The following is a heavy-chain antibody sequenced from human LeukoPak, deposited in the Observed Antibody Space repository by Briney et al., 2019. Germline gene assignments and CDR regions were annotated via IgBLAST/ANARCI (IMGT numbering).Heavy chain of an antibody. J-gene: IGHJ2*01. D-gene: IGHD4-23*01. CDR2: IYYSGST. V-gene: IGHV4-59*01. CDR3: ARSVVTLYWYFDL. Sequence: QASETLSLTCTVSGAFISTYYWNWIRQPPGKGLEWIGYIYYSGSTHYNPSLKSRVTISVDTSKNQFSLKLSSVTTADTAVYYCARSVVTLYWYFDLWGRGTLVTVSS. CDR1: GAFISTYY.